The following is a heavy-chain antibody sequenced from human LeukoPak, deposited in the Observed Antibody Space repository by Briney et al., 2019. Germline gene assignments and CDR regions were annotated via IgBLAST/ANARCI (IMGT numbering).Heavy chain of an antibody. J-gene: IGHJ4*02. V-gene: IGHV3-7*04. D-gene: IGHD1-1*01. CDR1: GFTFSSYW. CDR3: ARARRDNYYFDY. CDR2: IKQGGSDK. Sequence: GSLRLSCAASGFTFSSYWMTWVRQAPGKGLEWVANIKQGGSDKYYVDSVKGRFTISRDNAKNSLYLQMNSLRAEDTAVYYCARARRDNYYFDYWGQGTLVTVSS.